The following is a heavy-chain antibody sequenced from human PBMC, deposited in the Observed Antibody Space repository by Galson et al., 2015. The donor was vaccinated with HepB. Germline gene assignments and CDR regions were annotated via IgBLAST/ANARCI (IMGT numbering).Heavy chain of an antibody. CDR1: GFTFSSYW. J-gene: IGHJ3*02. D-gene: IGHD5-18*01. Sequence: SLRLSCAASGFTFSSYWMHWVRQAPGKGLVWVSRINSDGSSTSYADSVKGRFTISRDNAKNTLYLQMNSLRAEDTAVYYCARTGYSYADDAFDIWGQGTMVTVSS. CDR3: ARTGYSYADDAFDI. V-gene: IGHV3-74*01. CDR2: INSDGSST.